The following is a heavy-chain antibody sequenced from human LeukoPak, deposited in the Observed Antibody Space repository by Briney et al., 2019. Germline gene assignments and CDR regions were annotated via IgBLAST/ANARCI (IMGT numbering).Heavy chain of an antibody. CDR1: GYTFTDYG. J-gene: IGHJ4*02. D-gene: IGHD5-18*01. V-gene: IGHV1-18*01. Sequence: ASVKVSCKASGYTFTDYGISWVRQAPGQGLEWMGWISAYNGNTNYAQKFQGRVTMTTDTSTTTAYMELRSLRSDDTAVYYCARGLPTRGYSYGYAYWGQGSLVTVSS. CDR2: ISAYNGNT. CDR3: ARGLPTRGYSYGYAY.